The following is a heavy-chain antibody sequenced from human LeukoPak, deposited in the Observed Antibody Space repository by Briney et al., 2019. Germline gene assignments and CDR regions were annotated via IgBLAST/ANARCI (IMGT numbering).Heavy chain of an antibody. Sequence: PGGSLSLSCSASGFTFSRYEMNWVRQSPGKGLEWVSYISSGTTTIYYADSVKRRFTISRDNAKNSLYLQMNSLRAEDTAVYYCARRYCSSTSCTLDYWGQGTLVTVSS. CDR2: ISSGTTTI. D-gene: IGHD2-2*01. CDR3: ARRYCSSTSCTLDY. J-gene: IGHJ4*02. CDR1: GFTFSRYE. V-gene: IGHV3-48*03.